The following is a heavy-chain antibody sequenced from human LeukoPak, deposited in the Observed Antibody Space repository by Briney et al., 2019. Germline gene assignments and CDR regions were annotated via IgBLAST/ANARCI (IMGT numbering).Heavy chain of an antibody. V-gene: IGHV6-1*01. Sequence: SQTLSLTCAISGDSVSSNSAAWIWIRQSPSRGLERLGRTYYRTKWYNYYAGAVKSRITITPDTSKSQFALQLNSVTPEDTAVYYCAREGEVGTTWSWFDPWGQGTLVTVSS. D-gene: IGHD1-26*01. CDR1: GDSVSSNSAA. J-gene: IGHJ5*02. CDR3: AREGEVGTTWSWFDP. CDR2: TYYRTKWYN.